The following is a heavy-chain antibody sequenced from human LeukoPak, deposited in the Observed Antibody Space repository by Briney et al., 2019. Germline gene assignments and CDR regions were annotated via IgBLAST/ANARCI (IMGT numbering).Heavy chain of an antibody. Sequence: SETLSLTCTVSGGSISSGDYYWSWIRQPPGKGLEWIGYIYYSGSTYYNPSLKSRVTISVDTSKNQFSLKLSSVTAADTAVYYCAGRPLGSGYDDGFDYYMDVWGKGTTVTVSS. J-gene: IGHJ6*03. CDR3: AGRPLGSGYDDGFDYYMDV. CDR2: IYYSGST. CDR1: GGSISSGDYY. V-gene: IGHV4-30-4*08. D-gene: IGHD5-12*01.